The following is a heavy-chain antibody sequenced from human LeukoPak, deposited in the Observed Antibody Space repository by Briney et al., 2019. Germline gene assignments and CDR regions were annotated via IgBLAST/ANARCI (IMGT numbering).Heavy chain of an antibody. V-gene: IGHV3-30*04. J-gene: IGHJ4*02. CDR2: ISYDGSNK. CDR3: ARDYYGSGSPLVD. Sequence: GGSLRLSWAASGFTFSSYAMHWVRQAPGKGLEWVAVISYDGSNKYYADSVKGRFTISRDNSKNTLYLQMNSLRAEDTAVYYCARDYYGSGSPLVDWGQGTLVTVSS. D-gene: IGHD3-10*01. CDR1: GFTFSSYA.